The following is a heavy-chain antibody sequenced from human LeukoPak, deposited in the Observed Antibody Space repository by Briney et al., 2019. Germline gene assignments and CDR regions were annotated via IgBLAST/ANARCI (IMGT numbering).Heavy chain of an antibody. V-gene: IGHV4-59*01. J-gene: IGHJ4*02. D-gene: IGHD1-7*01. CDR1: GGSISSYY. CDR3: ARGANYGEDYFDY. Sequence: SETLSLTCTVSGGSISSYYWNWIRQPPGKGLEWIGYIYYSGSTNYNPSLKSGVTISVDTSKNHFSLKVSSVTAADTAVYYCARGANYGEDYFDYWGQGTLVTVSS. CDR2: IYYSGST.